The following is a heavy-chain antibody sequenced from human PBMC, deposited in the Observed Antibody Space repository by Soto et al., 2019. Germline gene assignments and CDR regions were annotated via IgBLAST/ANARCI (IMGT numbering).Heavy chain of an antibody. CDR3: TTAFHYYDYKSRDDY. CDR2: IKSKTDGGTT. D-gene: IGHD3-22*01. J-gene: IGHJ4*02. Sequence: PWGSLRLSCAASGVTFCNAWMDWVRQAPGKGLEWVGRIKSKTDGGTTDYAAPVKGRFTISRDDSKNTLYLQMNSLKTEDTAVYYCTTAFHYYDYKSRDDYWGQGTLVTVSS. V-gene: IGHV3-15*07. CDR1: GVTFCNAW.